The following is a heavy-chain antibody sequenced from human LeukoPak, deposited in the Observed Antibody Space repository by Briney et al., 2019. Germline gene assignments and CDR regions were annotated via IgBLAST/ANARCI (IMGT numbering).Heavy chain of an antibody. CDR1: GFTFSSYV. Sequence: GGSLRLSCAASGFTFSSYVMTWVRQAPGKGLEWVANIKQDGSEKDYVDSVKGRFTISRDNAKNSLYLQMNSVRAEDTAVYYCARDSPYYYGMDVWGQGTTVTVSS. CDR3: ARDSPYYYGMDV. CDR2: IKQDGSEK. J-gene: IGHJ6*02. V-gene: IGHV3-7*03.